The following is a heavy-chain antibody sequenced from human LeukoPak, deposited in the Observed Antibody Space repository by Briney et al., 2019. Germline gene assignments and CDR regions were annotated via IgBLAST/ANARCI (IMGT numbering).Heavy chain of an antibody. V-gene: IGHV1-46*01. D-gene: IGHD3-3*01. CDR1: GYTFINYY. CDR3: ARGDHVRIYAESAFDI. CDR2: INPSGGTT. Sequence: GASVKVSCKASGYTFINYYMHWVRQAPGQGLEWMGIINPSGGTTSYAQNFQGRVTMTRDTSTSTVYMELSSLTSEDTAVYYCARGDHVRIYAESAFDIWGQGTMVTVSS. J-gene: IGHJ3*02.